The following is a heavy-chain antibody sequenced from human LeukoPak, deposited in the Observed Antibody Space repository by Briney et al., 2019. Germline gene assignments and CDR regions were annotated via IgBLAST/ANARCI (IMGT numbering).Heavy chain of an antibody. D-gene: IGHD2-15*01. J-gene: IGHJ3*02. V-gene: IGHV3-21*01. CDR1: GFTFSSYS. CDR2: ISSSSSYI. CDR3: ARDQGCSGGSCLPRVAFDI. Sequence: GGSLRLSCAASGFTFSSYSMSWVRQAPGKGLEWVSSISSSSSYIYYADSVKGRFTISRDNAKNSLYLQMNSLRAEDTAVYYCARDQGCSGGSCLPRVAFDIWGQGTMVTVSS.